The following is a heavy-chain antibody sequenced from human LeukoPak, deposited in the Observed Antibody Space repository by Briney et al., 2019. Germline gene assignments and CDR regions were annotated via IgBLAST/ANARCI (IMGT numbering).Heavy chain of an antibody. Sequence: PGGSLRLSCAASGFSVSNNYMNWVRQAPGKGLEWVSVIYSGGSTYYADSVKGRFTIFRDNGKNTLFLQMNSLRAEDTAVYYCTRGNILTSKYMVYWGQGTLVTVSS. V-gene: IGHV3-53*01. CDR1: GFSVSNNY. D-gene: IGHD3-9*01. CDR2: IYSGGST. CDR3: TRGNILTSKYMVY. J-gene: IGHJ4*02.